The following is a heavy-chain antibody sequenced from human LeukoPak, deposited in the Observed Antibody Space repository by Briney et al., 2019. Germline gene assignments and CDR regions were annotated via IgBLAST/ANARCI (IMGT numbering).Heavy chain of an antibody. CDR1: GFTFSNYA. CDR2: MSNDGSNE. J-gene: IGHJ4*02. D-gene: IGHD2-21*01. V-gene: IGHV3-30*04. Sequence: PGGSLRLSCAASGFTFSNYAMHWVRQGPGKGLEWVAIMSNDGSNEKYADSVRGRFTISRDNAKNSLYLQMNSLRAEDTAVYYCASSIVVVPRFDYWGQGTLVTVSS. CDR3: ASSIVVVPRFDY.